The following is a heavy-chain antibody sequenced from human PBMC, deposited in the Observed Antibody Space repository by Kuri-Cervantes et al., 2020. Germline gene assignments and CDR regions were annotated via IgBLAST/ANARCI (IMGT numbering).Heavy chain of an antibody. CDR3: AREEYYDFWSGYYSDYYYYMDV. D-gene: IGHD3-3*01. V-gene: IGHV3-9*01. J-gene: IGHJ6*03. CDR2: ISWNSGSI. CDR1: GFTFDDYA. Sequence: SLKISCAASGFTFDDYAMHWVRQAPGKGLEWVSGISWNSGSIGYADSVKGRFTISRDNAKNSLYLQMNSLRAEDTAVYYCAREEYYDFWSGYYSDYYYYMDVWGKGTTVTVSS.